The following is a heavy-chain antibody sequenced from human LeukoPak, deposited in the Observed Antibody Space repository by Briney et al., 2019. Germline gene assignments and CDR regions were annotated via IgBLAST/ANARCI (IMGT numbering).Heavy chain of an antibody. V-gene: IGHV4-34*01. CDR3: ARRRVGITILPYHPRNYYGMHV. J-gene: IGHJ6*02. CDR1: GGSFSGYY. Sequence: SETLSLTCAVYGGSFSGYYWSWIRQPPGKGLEWIGEINHSGSTNYNPSLKSRVTISVDTSKNQFSLKLSSVTAADTAVYYCARRRVGITILPYHPRNYYGMHVWRRGTTVAVSS. CDR2: INHSGST. D-gene: IGHD3-9*01.